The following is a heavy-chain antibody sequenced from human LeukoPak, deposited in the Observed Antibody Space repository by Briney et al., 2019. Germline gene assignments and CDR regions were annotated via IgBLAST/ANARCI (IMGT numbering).Heavy chain of an antibody. CDR1: GNSFTNYW. J-gene: IGHJ4*02. CDR2: IYPGDSDS. CDR3: ARPEGRGVDY. Sequence: GSSLQISCKGSGNSFTNYWIGWVRQMQGKGLEWMGIIYPGDSDSRYSPSFQGQVTISDDKSISTAYLQWSSLKASDTAMYYCARPEGRGVDYWVQGTLVNVSS. V-gene: IGHV5-51*01. D-gene: IGHD5-24*01.